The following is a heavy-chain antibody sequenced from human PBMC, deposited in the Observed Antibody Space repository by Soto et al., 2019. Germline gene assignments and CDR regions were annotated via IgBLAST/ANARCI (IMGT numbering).Heavy chain of an antibody. Sequence: ASVKVSCKASGGTFSSYTISWVRQAPGQGLEWMGRIIPILGIANYAQKFQGRVTITADKSTSTAYMELSSLRSEDTAVYYCARGYCSSTSCYGLNFDYRGQRTLVTVSS. J-gene: IGHJ4*02. CDR2: IIPILGIA. CDR1: GGTFSSYT. D-gene: IGHD2-2*01. CDR3: ARGYCSSTSCYGLNFDY. V-gene: IGHV1-69*02.